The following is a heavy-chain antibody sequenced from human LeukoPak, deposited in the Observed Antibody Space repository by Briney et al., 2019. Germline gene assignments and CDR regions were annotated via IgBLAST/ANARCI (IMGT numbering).Heavy chain of an antibody. CDR1: GFTFSSYA. J-gene: IGHJ4*02. CDR3: AKGRYSYLYYFDY. D-gene: IGHD5-18*01. Sequence: GGSLRLSCAASGFTFSSYAMSCVRQAPGKGLEWVSAISGSGGSTYYADSVKGRFTISRDNSKNTLYLQMNSLRAEDTAVYYCAKGRYSYLYYFDYWGQGTLVTVSS. V-gene: IGHV3-23*01. CDR2: ISGSGGST.